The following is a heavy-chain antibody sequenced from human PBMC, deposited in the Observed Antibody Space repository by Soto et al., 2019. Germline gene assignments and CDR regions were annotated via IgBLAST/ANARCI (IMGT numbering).Heavy chain of an antibody. J-gene: IGHJ4*02. V-gene: IGHV3-23*01. D-gene: IGHD4-4*01. CDR2: ITERGDGT. CDR3: ARLIWGNYGYYFGY. CDR1: GFTFSNYA. Sequence: GGSLRLSCAASGFTFSNYAMSWVRQAPGKGLEWVSAITERGDGTYYADSVRGRFTISRDNSRNTLFLLMSTLRAEDTALYYCARLIWGNYGYYFGYWGPGTLVTVSS.